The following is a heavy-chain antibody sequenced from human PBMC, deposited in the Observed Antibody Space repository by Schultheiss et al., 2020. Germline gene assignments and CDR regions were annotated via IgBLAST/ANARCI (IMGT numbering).Heavy chain of an antibody. J-gene: IGHJ5*02. D-gene: IGHD4-23*01. CDR3: ARDSEQYGGNPNWFDP. CDR1: GGSISSYY. V-gene: IGHV4-4*07. CDR2: IYTSGST. Sequence: SETLSLTCTVSGGSISSYYWSWIRQPAGKGLEWIGRIYTSGSTNYNPSLKSRVTMSVDTSKNQFSLKLSSVTAADTAVYYCARDSEQYGGNPNWFDPWGQGTLVTGSS.